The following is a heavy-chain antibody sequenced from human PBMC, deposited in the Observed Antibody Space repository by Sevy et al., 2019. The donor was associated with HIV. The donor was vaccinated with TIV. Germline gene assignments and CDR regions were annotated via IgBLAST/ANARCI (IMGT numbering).Heavy chain of an antibody. D-gene: IGHD3-22*01. V-gene: IGHV3-7*01. CDR1: GFSFSTYW. Sequence: GVSLRLSCAASGFSFSTYWMHWVRQAPGKGLGWVANIKQDESEKYYVASVKGRFTISRDNAKNSVYLEMDSLRPEDTAIYYCAKGNSGSFDYWGQGTLVTVSS. CDR3: AKGNSGSFDY. J-gene: IGHJ4*02. CDR2: IKQDESEK.